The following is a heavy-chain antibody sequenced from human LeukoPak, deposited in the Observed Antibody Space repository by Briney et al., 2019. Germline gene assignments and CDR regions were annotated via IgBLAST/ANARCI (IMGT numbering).Heavy chain of an antibody. CDR3: ARGGGLDV. Sequence: GGSLRLSCAASGFTFSSYLMYWARHAPGKGLEWVASINHNGNVNYYVDSVKGRFTISRDNAKNSLYLQMSNLRAEDTAVYFCARGGGLDVWGQGATVTVSS. CDR1: GFTFSSYL. CDR2: INHNGNVN. J-gene: IGHJ6*02. V-gene: IGHV3-7*04.